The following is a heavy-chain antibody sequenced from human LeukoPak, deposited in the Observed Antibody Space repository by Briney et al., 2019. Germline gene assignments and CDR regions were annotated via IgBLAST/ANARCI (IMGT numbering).Heavy chain of an antibody. D-gene: IGHD1-20*01. V-gene: IGHV1-46*01. CDR2: INPSSGNT. CDR1: GYTFISYY. CDR3: ARHSLIGTTPFDY. J-gene: IGHJ4*02. Sequence: GASVKVSCKASGYTFISYYIHWVRQAPGQGREWMGLINPSSGNTPYAQQFQGRVTMTRDTSTSTVYMELSSLRSEDTAVYYCARHSLIGTTPFDYWGQGTLVTVPS.